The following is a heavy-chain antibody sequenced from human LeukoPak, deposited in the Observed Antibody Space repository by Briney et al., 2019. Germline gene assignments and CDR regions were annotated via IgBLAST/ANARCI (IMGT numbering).Heavy chain of an antibody. CDR2: ISGSGGST. D-gene: IGHD3-16*01. CDR1: GFTFSSYA. J-gene: IGHJ4*02. CDR3: AEDPTQRAVGDYYFDY. V-gene: IGHV3-23*01. Sequence: GGSLRLSCAASGFTFSSYAMSWVRQAPGKGLEWVSAISGSGGSTYYADSVKGRFTISRDNSKNTLYLQMNSLRAEDTAVYYCAEDPTQRAVGDYYFDYWGQGTLVTVSS.